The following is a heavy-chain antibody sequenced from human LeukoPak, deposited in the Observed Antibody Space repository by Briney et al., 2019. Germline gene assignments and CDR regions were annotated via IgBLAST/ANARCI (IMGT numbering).Heavy chain of an antibody. CDR3: ATYPGPTIQGSFDY. J-gene: IGHJ4*02. CDR1: GYTFTSYG. CDR2: ISAYNGNT. V-gene: IGHV1-18*01. D-gene: IGHD5-18*01. Sequence: ASVKVSCKASGYTFTSYGISWVRQAPGQGLEWMGWISAYNGNTNYAQKLQGRVTMTTDTSTSTAYMELRSLRSDDTAMYYCATYPGPTIQGSFDYWGQGTLVTVSS.